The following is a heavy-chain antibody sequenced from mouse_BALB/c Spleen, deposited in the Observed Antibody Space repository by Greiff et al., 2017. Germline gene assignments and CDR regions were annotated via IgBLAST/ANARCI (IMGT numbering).Heavy chain of an antibody. J-gene: IGHJ2*01. CDR2: IDPSDSYT. CDR1: GYTFTSYW. Sequence: QVQLQQPGAELVKPGASVKLSCKASGYTFTSYWMHWVKQRPGQGLEWIGEIDPSDSYTNYNQKFKGKATSTVDKSSSTAYMQLSSLTSEDSAVYYCARCNDYDVYYFDYWGQGTTLTVSS. D-gene: IGHD2-4*01. V-gene: IGHV1-69*02. CDR3: ARCNDYDVYYFDY.